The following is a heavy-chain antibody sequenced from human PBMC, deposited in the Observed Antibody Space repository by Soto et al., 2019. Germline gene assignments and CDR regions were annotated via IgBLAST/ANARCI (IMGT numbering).Heavy chain of an antibody. V-gene: IGHV4-39*01. CDR1: GGSISSSDSY. D-gene: IGHD1-26*01. Sequence: SETLSLPCTVSGGSISSSDSYWGWVRQPPGKGLEWIGNIYYSRTTYYNPSLKSRVTISVDASKNQFILKLSSVTAADTAVYYCARRDSGRPLDVWGQGTMVTVSS. CDR2: IYYSRTT. J-gene: IGHJ3*01. CDR3: ARRDSGRPLDV.